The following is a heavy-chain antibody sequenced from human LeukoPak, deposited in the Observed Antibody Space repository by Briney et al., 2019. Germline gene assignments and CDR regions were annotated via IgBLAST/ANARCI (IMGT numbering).Heavy chain of an antibody. V-gene: IGHV3-23*01. CDR2: ITGSGGST. J-gene: IGHJ6*02. D-gene: IGHD2-2*01. Sequence: GGSLRLSCAASGFTFSSYAMSWVRQAPGKGLEWVSAITGSGGSTYHADSVKGRFTISRDNSKNTLYLQMNSLRAEDTAVYYCAKDYLGYCSSASCSGVYYYYGMDVWGQGTTVTVSS. CDR3: AKDYLGYCSSASCSGVYYYYGMDV. CDR1: GFTFSSYA.